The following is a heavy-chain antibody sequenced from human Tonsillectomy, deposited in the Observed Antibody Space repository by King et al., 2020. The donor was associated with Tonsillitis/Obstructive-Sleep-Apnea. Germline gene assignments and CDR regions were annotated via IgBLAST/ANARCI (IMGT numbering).Heavy chain of an antibody. Sequence: VQLVESGAEVKKPGESLRISCKGSGYSFTSYWITWVRQMPGKGLEWMGRIDPSDSYSDYSPSFQGHVTISADKSISTAYLQWGSLKASDTAMYYCARQVAGTYYYYYHGLDVWAQGTTVIVSS. CDR3: ARQVAGTYYYYYHGLDV. D-gene: IGHD6-19*01. CDR1: GYSFTSYW. J-gene: IGHJ6*02. V-gene: IGHV5-10-1*03. CDR2: IDPSDSYS.